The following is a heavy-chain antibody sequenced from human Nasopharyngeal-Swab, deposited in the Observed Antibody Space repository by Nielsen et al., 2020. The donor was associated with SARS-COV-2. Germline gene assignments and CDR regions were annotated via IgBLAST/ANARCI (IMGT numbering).Heavy chain of an antibody. CDR3: APLGATRYNDAFDI. J-gene: IGHJ3*02. CDR2: INWNGGST. D-gene: IGHD1-26*01. V-gene: IGHV3-20*01. Sequence: GESLKISCAASGFTFDDYGMSWVRQAPGKGLEWVSGINWNGGSTGYADSVKGRFTISRDNAKNSLYLQMNSLRAEDTALYHCAPLGATRYNDAFDIWGQGTMVTVSS. CDR1: GFTFDDYG.